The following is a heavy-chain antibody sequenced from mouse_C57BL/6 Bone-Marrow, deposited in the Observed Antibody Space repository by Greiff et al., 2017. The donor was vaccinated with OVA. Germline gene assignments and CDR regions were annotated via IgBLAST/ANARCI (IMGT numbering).Heavy chain of an antibody. CDR1: GYTFTSYW. Sequence: QVQLQQPGAELVMPGASVKLSCKASGYTFTSYWMHWVNQRPGQGLEWIGEIDPSDSYTNYNQKFKGKSTLTVDKSSSTAYMQLSSLTSEDSAVYYCAREGYGSSPFAYWGQGTLVTVSA. CDR3: AREGYGSSPFAY. V-gene: IGHV1-69*01. D-gene: IGHD1-1*01. J-gene: IGHJ3*01. CDR2: IDPSDSYT.